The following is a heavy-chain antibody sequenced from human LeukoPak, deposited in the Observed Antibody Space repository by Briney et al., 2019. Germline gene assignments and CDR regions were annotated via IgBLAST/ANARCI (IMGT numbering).Heavy chain of an antibody. V-gene: IGHV4-59*08. Sequence: PSETLSLTCTVSGGSIDSYYWSWIRQPPGKGLEWIGYIYYSGSTYYNPSLKSRVTISVDTSKNQFSLKLGSVTAADTAVYYCARVGDYDYVWGSYRYSYYFDYWGQGTLVTVSS. CDR1: GGSIDSYY. CDR2: IYYSGST. D-gene: IGHD3-16*02. CDR3: ARVGDYDYVWGSYRYSYYFDY. J-gene: IGHJ4*02.